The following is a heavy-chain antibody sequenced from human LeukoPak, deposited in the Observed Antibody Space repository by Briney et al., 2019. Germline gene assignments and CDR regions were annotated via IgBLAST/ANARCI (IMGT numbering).Heavy chain of an antibody. Sequence: SGPTLVKPTQTLTLTCTFSGFSLTNSEEAVSWVRQPPVKALEWLSLIHWNDNERYNPSLPSPLTITNDPSTTQVVLKMNNLDQVDTAIYFCAHRVTWFGLDSWGQGTLVPVFS. CDR2: IHWNDNE. V-gene: IGHV2-5*01. CDR3: AHRVTWFGLDS. CDR1: GFSLTNSEEA. J-gene: IGHJ4*02. D-gene: IGHD3-10*01.